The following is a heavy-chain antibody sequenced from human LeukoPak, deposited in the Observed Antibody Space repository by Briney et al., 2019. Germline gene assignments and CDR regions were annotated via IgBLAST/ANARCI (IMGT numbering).Heavy chain of an antibody. Sequence: ASVKVSCKVSGYTLTELSMHWVRQAPGKGLEWMGGFDPEGGETIYAQKFQGRVTMTEDTSTDTAYMELSSLRSEDTAVYYCATVGYSGYDRGDAFDIWGQGTMVTVSS. J-gene: IGHJ3*02. CDR2: FDPEGGET. CDR3: ATVGYSGYDRGDAFDI. CDR1: GYTLTELS. D-gene: IGHD5-12*01. V-gene: IGHV1-24*01.